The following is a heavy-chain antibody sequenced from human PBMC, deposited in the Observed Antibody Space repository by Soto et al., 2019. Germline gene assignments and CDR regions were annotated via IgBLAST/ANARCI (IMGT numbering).Heavy chain of an antibody. CDR2: IYYIGST. CDR3: ARAWGFYFDY. CDR1: GGSISSYY. D-gene: IGHD1-26*01. V-gene: IGHV4-59*13. J-gene: IGHJ4*02. Sequence: QVQLQESGPGLVKPSETLSLTCTVSGGSISSYYWSWIRQPPGKGLELIGYIYYIGSTNYNPSLKSRNTISVDTSKNQFSLKLSSVTAADTAVYYCARAWGFYFDYWGQGTLVTVSS.